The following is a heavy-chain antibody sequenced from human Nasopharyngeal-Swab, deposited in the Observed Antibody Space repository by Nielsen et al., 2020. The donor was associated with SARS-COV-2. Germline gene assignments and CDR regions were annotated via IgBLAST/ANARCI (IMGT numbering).Heavy chain of an antibody. V-gene: IGHV4-39*02. D-gene: IGHD1-26*01. Sequence: SETLSLTCTVSGGSITSSNYIWGWMRQPPGKGREWIGSIYYSGTTNSNPSLETRVTISVDTSKCQFSLKLSSVTAADTAVYYCSREWREYSWTYWAYYYYGMDVWGQGTTVTVSS. J-gene: IGHJ6*02. CDR2: IYYSGTT. CDR1: GGSITSSNYI. CDR3: SREWREYSWTYWAYYYYGMDV.